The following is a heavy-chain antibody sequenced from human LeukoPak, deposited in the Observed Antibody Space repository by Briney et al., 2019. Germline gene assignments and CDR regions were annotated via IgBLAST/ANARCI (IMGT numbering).Heavy chain of an antibody. CDR3: TTEDIVVVVAATSAFDI. Sequence: GGSLRLSCAASGFTFSNAWMSWVRQAPGKGQEWVGRIKSKTDGGTTDYAAPVKGRFTISRDDSKNTLYLQMNSLKTEDTAVYYCTTEDIVVVVAATSAFDIWGQGTMVTVSS. CDR2: IKSKTDGGTT. V-gene: IGHV3-15*01. CDR1: GFTFSNAW. J-gene: IGHJ3*02. D-gene: IGHD2-15*01.